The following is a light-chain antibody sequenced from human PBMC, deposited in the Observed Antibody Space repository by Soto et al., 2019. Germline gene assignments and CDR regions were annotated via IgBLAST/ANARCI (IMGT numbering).Light chain of an antibody. CDR1: EDISNF. Sequence: GDRVTITCRTSEDISNFLAWYQQKPGKVPKLLIYGASTLQSGVPSRFSGSGSGTDFTLTISSLQTEDVATYYCQNYNKAPWTFGQGTKGESK. J-gene: IGKJ1*01. CDR2: GAS. CDR3: QNYNKAPWT. V-gene: IGKV1-27*01.